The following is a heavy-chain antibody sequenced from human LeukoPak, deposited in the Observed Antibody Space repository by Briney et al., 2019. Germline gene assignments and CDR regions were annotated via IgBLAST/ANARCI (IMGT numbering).Heavy chain of an antibody. V-gene: IGHV3-30*02. CDR1: GFTFSSYG. Sequence: GGSLRLFCAASGFTFSSYGMHWVRQAPGKGLEWVAFIRYDGSNKYYADSVKGRFTISRDNSKNTLYLQMNSLRAEDTAVYYCAKVIDVVASEYFQHWGQGTLVTVSS. J-gene: IGHJ1*01. CDR3: AKVIDVVASEYFQH. D-gene: IGHD2-15*01. CDR2: IRYDGSNK.